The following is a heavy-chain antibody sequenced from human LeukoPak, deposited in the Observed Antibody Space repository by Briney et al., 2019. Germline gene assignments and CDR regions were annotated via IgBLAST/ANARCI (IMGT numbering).Heavy chain of an antibody. J-gene: IGHJ6*03. CDR3: AKGSGSGSYYSTTYYYYYMDV. CDR1: GFAFGSEA. Sequence: PGGSQRLSCAVSGFAFGSEAMSWVRQSPGKGLEWVSAISGSGGSTYYADSVKGRFTISRDNSKNRLYLQINSLRAEDTAIYYCAKGSGSGSYYSTTYYYYYMDVWGKGTTVTVSS. V-gene: IGHV3-23*01. D-gene: IGHD3-10*01. CDR2: ISGSGGST.